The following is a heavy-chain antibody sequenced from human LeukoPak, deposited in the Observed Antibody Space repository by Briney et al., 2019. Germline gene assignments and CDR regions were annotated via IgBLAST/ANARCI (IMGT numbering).Heavy chain of an antibody. CDR2: IYYSGST. D-gene: IGHD6-19*01. Sequence: SETLSLTCTVSGGSISSYYWSWIRQPPGKGLEWIGYIYYSGSTNYNPSLKSRVTISADTSKNQFSLKLSSVTAADTAVYYCARESGSGWRRKFDYRGQGTLVTVSS. J-gene: IGHJ4*02. CDR3: ARESGSGWRRKFDY. V-gene: IGHV4-59*01. CDR1: GGSISSYY.